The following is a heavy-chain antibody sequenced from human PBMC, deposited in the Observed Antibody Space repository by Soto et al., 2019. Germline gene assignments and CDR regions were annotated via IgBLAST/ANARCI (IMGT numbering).Heavy chain of an antibody. D-gene: IGHD6-19*01. CDR3: ARHESRYSSAPRNWFDP. V-gene: IGHV4-39*01. CDR2: IYYSGST. J-gene: IGHJ5*02. CDR1: GGSISSSSYY. Sequence: SETLSLTCTVSGGSISSSSYYWGWIRQPPGKGLEWIGSIYYSGSTYYNPSLKSRVTISVDTSKNQFSLKLSSVTAADPAVYYCARHESRYSSAPRNWFDPWGQGTLVTVSS.